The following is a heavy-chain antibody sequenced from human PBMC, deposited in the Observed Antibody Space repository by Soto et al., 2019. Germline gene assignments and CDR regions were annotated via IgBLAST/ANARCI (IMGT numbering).Heavy chain of an antibody. CDR2: INHSGST. Sequence: SETLSLTCAVYGGSFSGYYWSWIRQPPGKGLEWIGEINHSGSTNYNPSLKSRVTISVDTSKNQFSLKLSSVTAADTAVYYCASSSYYDMWTGYYNVSYGMDVWGQGTTVTVYS. V-gene: IGHV4-34*01. D-gene: IGHD3-9*01. J-gene: IGHJ6*02. CDR3: ASSSYYDMWTGYYNVSYGMDV. CDR1: GGSFSGYY.